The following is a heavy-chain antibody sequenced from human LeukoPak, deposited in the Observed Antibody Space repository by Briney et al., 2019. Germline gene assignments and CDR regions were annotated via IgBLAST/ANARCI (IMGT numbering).Heavy chain of an antibody. CDR2: VNPNSGGT. V-gene: IGHV1-2*02. CDR1: GYTFTGYY. CDR3: ARDSGVNHYYYYYMDV. D-gene: IGHD1-14*01. Sequence: EASVKVSCKASGYTFTGYYMHWVRQAPGQGLEWMGWVNPNSGGTNYAQKFQGRVTMTRDTSISTAYMELSRLRSDDTAVYYCARDSGVNHYYYYYMDVWGKGTTVTVSS. J-gene: IGHJ6*03.